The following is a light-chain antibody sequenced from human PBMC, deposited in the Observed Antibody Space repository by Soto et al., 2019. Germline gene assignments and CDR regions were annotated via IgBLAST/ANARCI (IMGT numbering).Light chain of an antibody. J-gene: IGKJ1*01. Sequence: DIQMTQSPSTLSASVGDRVTITCRASQSISSWLAWYQQKPGKAPKLLIYKAYSLESGVRSRFSGSGSGTEFTLTISSLQPEDFETYYCQQYNSYWTFGQGTKVEIK. CDR3: QQYNSYWT. CDR2: KAY. CDR1: QSISSW. V-gene: IGKV1-5*03.